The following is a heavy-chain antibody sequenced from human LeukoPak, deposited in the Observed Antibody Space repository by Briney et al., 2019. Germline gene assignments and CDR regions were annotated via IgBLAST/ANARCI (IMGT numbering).Heavy chain of an antibody. CDR2: ISWNSGSI. J-gene: IGHJ6*03. V-gene: IGHV3-9*01. Sequence: GGSLRLSCAASGFTFDDYAMHWVRQAPGKGLEWVSGISWNSGSIGYADSVKGRFTISRDNAKSSLYLQMNSLRAEDTALCYCAKDRNNYYYYYYMDVWGKGTTVTVSS. CDR3: AKDRNNYYYYYYMDV. D-gene: IGHD1-14*01. CDR1: GFTFDDYA.